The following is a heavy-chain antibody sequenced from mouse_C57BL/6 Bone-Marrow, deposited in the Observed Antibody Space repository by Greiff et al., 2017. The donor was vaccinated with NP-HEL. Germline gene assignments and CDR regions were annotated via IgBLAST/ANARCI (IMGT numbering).Heavy chain of an antibody. V-gene: IGHV1-81*01. CDR3: ARGIYYYGSLDD. CDR1: GYTFTSYG. Sequence: QVQLKESGAELARPGASVKLSCKASGYTFTSYGISWVKQRTGQGLEWIGEIYPRSGNTYYNEKFKGKATLTADKSSSTAYMELRSLTSEDSAVYFCARGIYYYGSLDDWGQGTTLTVSS. D-gene: IGHD1-1*01. CDR2: IYPRSGNT. J-gene: IGHJ2*01.